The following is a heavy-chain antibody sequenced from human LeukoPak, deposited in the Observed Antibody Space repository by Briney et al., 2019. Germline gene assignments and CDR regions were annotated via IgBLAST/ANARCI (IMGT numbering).Heavy chain of an antibody. V-gene: IGHV4-34*01. CDR1: GGSFSGYY. J-gene: IGHJ4*02. Sequence: SETLSLTCAVYGGSFSGYYWSWIRQPPGKGLEWIGEINHRGSTNYNPSLKSRVTISVDTSKNQFSLKLSSVTAADTAVYYCARARNTRYFDYWGQGTLVTVSS. CDR2: INHRGST. D-gene: IGHD2-2*02. CDR3: ARARNTRYFDY.